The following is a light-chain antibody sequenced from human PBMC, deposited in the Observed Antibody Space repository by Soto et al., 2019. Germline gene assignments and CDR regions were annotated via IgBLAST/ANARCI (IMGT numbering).Light chain of an antibody. J-gene: IGLJ1*01. CDR1: SSDVGGYNY. Sequence: QSVLTQPASVSGSPGQSITISCTGTSSDVGGYNYVSWYQQHPGKAPKLMIYEVSNRPSGVSNRFSGSKSGNTASLTISGLQAEDEADYYCNSYTTSRTYVFGTGTKVTVL. CDR3: NSYTTSRTYV. CDR2: EVS. V-gene: IGLV2-14*01.